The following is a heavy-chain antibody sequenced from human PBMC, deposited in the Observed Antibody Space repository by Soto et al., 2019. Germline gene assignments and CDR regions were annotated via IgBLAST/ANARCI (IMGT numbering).Heavy chain of an antibody. J-gene: IGHJ4*02. Sequence: QVHLQESGPGRVKPSHTLSLTCTVSGDSMTTLGYYWTWIRQHPGQGLEWIGFLSYSGSTYYSSSLKGRVAMSADTSKNQFSLKRNSVTGADTAVYYCTRGDYWGQGTLVTVSS. CDR2: LSYSGST. CDR1: GDSMTTLGYY. V-gene: IGHV4-31*03. CDR3: TRGDY.